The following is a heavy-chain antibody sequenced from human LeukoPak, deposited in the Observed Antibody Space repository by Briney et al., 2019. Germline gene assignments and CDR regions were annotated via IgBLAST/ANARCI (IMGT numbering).Heavy chain of an antibody. CDR3: AKDLGDSSGYYLYYFDY. CDR1: GFTFSSYA. D-gene: IGHD3-22*01. CDR2: ISGSGGST. J-gene: IGHJ4*02. Sequence: PGGSLRLSCAASGFTFSSYAMSWVRQAPGKGLEWVSAISGSGGSTYYADSVKGRFTISRDNPKNTLYLQMNSLRAEDTAVYYCAKDLGDSSGYYLYYFDYWGQGTLVTVSS. V-gene: IGHV3-23*01.